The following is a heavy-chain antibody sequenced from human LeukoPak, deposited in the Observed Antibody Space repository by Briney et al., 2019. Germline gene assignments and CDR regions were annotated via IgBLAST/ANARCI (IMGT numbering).Heavy chain of an antibody. CDR3: AGLVGRYSSGLYYYYFDY. J-gene: IGHJ4*02. CDR1: GDSINSLDL. Sequence: PSGTLSLTCTVSGDSINSLDLWSWVRQPPGKGLEWIGEMYLSGTTHSNPSVKSRVTISIDKSKNQFFLNLSSVIAADTAVYYCAGLVGRYSSGLYYYYFDYWGQGTLVTVSS. D-gene: IGHD3-22*01. V-gene: IGHV4-4*02. CDR2: MYLSGTT.